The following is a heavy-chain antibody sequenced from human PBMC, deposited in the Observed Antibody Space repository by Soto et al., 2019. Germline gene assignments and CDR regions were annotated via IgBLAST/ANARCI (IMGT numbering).Heavy chain of an antibody. CDR2: VTPYKADT. CDR1: GYTLTNYG. D-gene: IGHD5-12*01. V-gene: IGHV1-18*04. J-gene: IGHJ3*02. Sequence: ASVKVCCKASGYTLTNYGVTWVRQAPGQGLEWLGRVTPYKADTNSAQNLQGRVTMAIDTSTNTAYLELRSLRSDDTAVYFCATDGPSNSGNLYAFDIWGQGTMVTVSS. CDR3: ATDGPSNSGNLYAFDI.